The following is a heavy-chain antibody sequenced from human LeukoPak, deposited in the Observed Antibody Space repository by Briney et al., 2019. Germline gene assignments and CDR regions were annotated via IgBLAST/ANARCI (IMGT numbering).Heavy chain of an antibody. V-gene: IGHV1-18*01. D-gene: IGHD1-26*01. J-gene: IGHJ6*03. CDR3: ARVGEGREPSGFYYYYMDV. Sequence: ASVKVSCKASGYTFTSYGISWVRQAPGQGLEWMGWISGYNGNTNYAQKLQGRVTMTTDTSTSTAYMDLRSLRSDDTAVYYCARVGEGREPSGFYYYYMDVWGKGTTVTISS. CDR2: ISGYNGNT. CDR1: GYTFTSYG.